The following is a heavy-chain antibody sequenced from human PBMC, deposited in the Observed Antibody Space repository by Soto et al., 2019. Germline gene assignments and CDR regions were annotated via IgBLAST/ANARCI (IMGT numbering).Heavy chain of an antibody. V-gene: IGHV4-34*01. CDR2: INHSGST. J-gene: IGHJ6*01. D-gene: IGHD6-13*01. CDR3: APIAAAAERGLKSKNYYGLDV. Sequence: EKGLEWIGEINHSGSTNYNPSLKSRVTISVDTSKNQFSLKLSSVTAADTAVYYCAPIAAAAERGLKSKNYYGLDV.